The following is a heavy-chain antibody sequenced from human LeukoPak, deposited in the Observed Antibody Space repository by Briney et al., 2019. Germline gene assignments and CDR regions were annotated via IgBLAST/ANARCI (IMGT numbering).Heavy chain of an antibody. J-gene: IGHJ4*02. D-gene: IGHD6-19*01. CDR3: ARGGWLGDY. V-gene: IGHV5-10-1*01. Sequence: GESLKISCKGSGYIFTSYWISWVRQMPGKGLEWMGRINPGNSYTNYNPSFQGHVTFSVDKSIATAYLQWTTLKASDTAMYYCARGGWLGDYWGQGTLVTVSS. CDR1: GYIFTSYW. CDR2: INPGNSYT.